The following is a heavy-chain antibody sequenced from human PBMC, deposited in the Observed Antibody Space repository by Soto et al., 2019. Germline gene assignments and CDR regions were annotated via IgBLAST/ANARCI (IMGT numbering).Heavy chain of an antibody. CDR3: ARDHAEPLRGFDI. CDR2: IIPILGIA. D-gene: IGHD1-1*01. J-gene: IGHJ3*02. Sequence: SVKVSCKASGGTFSSYTISWVRQAPGQGLEWMGRIIPILGIANYAQKFQGRVTITADKSTSTAYMELSSLRSEDTAVYYCARDHAEPLRGFDIWGQATMVTVSS. V-gene: IGHV1-69*04. CDR1: GGTFSSYT.